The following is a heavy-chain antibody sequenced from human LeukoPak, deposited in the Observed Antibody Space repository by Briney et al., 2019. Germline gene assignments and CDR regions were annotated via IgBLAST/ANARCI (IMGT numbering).Heavy chain of an antibody. CDR2: IYYSGNT. V-gene: IGHV4-30-4*01. CDR1: GGSISGGDYY. D-gene: IGHD3-22*01. CDR3: ARVASGYYPALDY. Sequence: PSETLSLTCTVSGGSISGGDYYWSWIRQPPGMRLEWIGYIYYSGNTYYNQSLKSRVTISVDTSKNQFSLTLNSLTVADTAVYYCARVASGYYPALDYWGLGTLVTVSS. J-gene: IGHJ4*02.